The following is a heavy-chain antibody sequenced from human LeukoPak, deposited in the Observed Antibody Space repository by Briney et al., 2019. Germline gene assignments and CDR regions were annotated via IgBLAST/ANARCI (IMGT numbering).Heavy chain of an antibody. D-gene: IGHD5-24*01. CDR2: INPSGGST. Sequence: GASVKVSCRASGYTLTSYYLHWVRQAPGQGLGWMAIINPSGGSTSHALKFQGRVTMTRDTSASTVYMELSSLRSEDTAVYYCASVYKHGMDVWGQGTTVTVSS. CDR3: ASVYKHGMDV. CDR1: GYTLTSYY. J-gene: IGHJ6*02. V-gene: IGHV1-46*01.